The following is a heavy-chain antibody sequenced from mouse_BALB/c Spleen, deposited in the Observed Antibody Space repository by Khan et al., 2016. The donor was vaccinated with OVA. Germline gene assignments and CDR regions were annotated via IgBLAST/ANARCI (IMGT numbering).Heavy chain of an antibody. V-gene: IGHV1-7*01. CDR2: INPTSGYT. J-gene: IGHJ2*01. Sequence: QVQLQQSGAELAKPGASVKMSCKASGYTFTTYWMHWVKQRPGQGLEWIGYINPTSGYTDYNEKFQDRATLSADKSSSTAYMQLSSLTSEDSAVNYCTRERIDYWGQGTTVTVSS. CDR3: TRERIDY. CDR1: GYTFTTYW.